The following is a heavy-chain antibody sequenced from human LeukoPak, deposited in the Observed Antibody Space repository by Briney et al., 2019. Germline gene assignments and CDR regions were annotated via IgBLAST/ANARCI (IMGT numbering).Heavy chain of an antibody. CDR2: ISSSSSTI. V-gene: IGHV3-48*01. Sequence: GGSLRLSCAASGFTFSSYSMNWVRQAPGKGLEWVSYISSSSSTIYYADSVKGRFTISRDNSKNRLYLQMDSLRGEDTAVYYCAKDRSWHGLEYWGQGALVTVSS. CDR3: AKDRSWHGLEY. J-gene: IGHJ4*02. D-gene: IGHD3-16*02. CDR1: GFTFSSYS.